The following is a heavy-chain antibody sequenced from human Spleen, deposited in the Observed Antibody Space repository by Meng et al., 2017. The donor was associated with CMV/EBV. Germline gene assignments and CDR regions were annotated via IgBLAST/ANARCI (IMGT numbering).Heavy chain of an antibody. V-gene: IGHV1-8*01. CDR3: ARGYYGDYADRYYYYGMDV. Sequence: ASVKVSCKASGYTFTSYDINWVRQATGQGLEWMGWMNPNSGNTGYAQKFQGRVTMTRNTSISTAYMELSSLRSEDTAVYYCARGYYGDYADRYYYYGMDVWGQGTTVTVSS. CDR1: GYTFTSYD. CDR2: MNPNSGNT. J-gene: IGHJ6*02. D-gene: IGHD4-17*01.